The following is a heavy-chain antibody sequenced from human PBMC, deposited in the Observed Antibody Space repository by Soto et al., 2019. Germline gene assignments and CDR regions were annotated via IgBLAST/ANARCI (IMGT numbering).Heavy chain of an antibody. CDR3: AHRPVSAAGTFGWFDP. CDR2: IYWDDDK. V-gene: IGHV2-5*02. J-gene: IGHJ5*02. CDR1: GFSLSTSGVG. Sequence: QITLKESGPTLVKPTQTLTLTCTFSGFSLSTSGVGVGWIRQPPGKALEWLALIYWDDDKRYSPSLKSRLTTTKDTSKNQVVLTMTNMDPVDTATYYCAHRPVSAAGTFGWFDPWGQGTLVTVSS. D-gene: IGHD6-13*01.